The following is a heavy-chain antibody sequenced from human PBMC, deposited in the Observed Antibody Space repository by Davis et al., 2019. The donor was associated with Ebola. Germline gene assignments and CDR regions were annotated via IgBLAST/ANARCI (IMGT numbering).Heavy chain of an antibody. V-gene: IGHV3-74*01. CDR2: INMYGSST. D-gene: IGHD1-26*01. J-gene: IGHJ4*02. CDR1: GFTLSGYW. CDR3: ARVPYGNYWRYFDY. Sequence: GESLKISCAASGFTLSGYWMHWVRQAPGKGLVWVSRINMYGSSTTYADSVKGRFTVSRDNAKNTLYLQMHSLRAEDTAVYYCARVPYGNYWRYFDYWGQGTLVTVSS.